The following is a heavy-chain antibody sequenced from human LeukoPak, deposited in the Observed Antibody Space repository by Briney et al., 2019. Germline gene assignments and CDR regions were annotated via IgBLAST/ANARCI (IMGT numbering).Heavy chain of an antibody. CDR2: ISGSGDST. J-gene: IGHJ4*02. D-gene: IGHD3-16*02. CDR1: GFTFSIYA. Sequence: GGSLRLSCAASGFTFSIYAMNWVRQAPGKGLEWISSISGSGDSTYYADSVKGRFTISRDNSKNTLYVQMNSLRAEDTAAYYCAKDIWGYPLSPIDYWGQGTLVTVSS. V-gene: IGHV3-23*01. CDR3: AKDIWGYPLSPIDY.